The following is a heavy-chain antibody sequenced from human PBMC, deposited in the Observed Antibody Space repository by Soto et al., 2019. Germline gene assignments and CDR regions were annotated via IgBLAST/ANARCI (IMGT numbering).Heavy chain of an antibody. V-gene: IGHV3-23*01. CDR2: ITADGGA. Sequence: EVRGLESGGDLVQPGGSLRLSCEGSGFTFRGHAMTWIRQAPGKGPEWVSTITADGGAYYADSVKGRFAMSRDASERTLYLQMNSLGVEDTAAYYCAPHVSCAGGSCQYDAFAIRGQGTVVTVSS. CDR3: APHVSCAGGSCQYDAFAI. J-gene: IGHJ3*02. CDR1: GFTFRGHA. D-gene: IGHD2-15*01.